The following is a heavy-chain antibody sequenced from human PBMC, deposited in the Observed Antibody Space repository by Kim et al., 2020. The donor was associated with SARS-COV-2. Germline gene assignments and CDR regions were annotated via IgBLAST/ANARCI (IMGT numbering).Heavy chain of an antibody. CDR3: ARAQGVKVVTPPVC. CDR2: IYYSGST. D-gene: IGHD2-21*02. Sequence: SETLSLTCTVSGGSISSYYWSWIRQPPGKGLEWIGYIYYSGSTNYNPSLKSRVTISVDTSKNQFSLKLSSVTAADTAVYYCARAQGVKVVTPPVCWGQGTLVTVSS. V-gene: IGHV4-59*01. J-gene: IGHJ4*02. CDR1: GGSISSYY.